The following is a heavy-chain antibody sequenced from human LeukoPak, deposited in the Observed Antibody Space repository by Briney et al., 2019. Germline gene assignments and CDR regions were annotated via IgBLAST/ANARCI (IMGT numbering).Heavy chain of an antibody. J-gene: IGHJ6*03. Sequence: GGSLRLSCAASGFTFSDYNMRWIRQAPGKVLEWVSSISRSGSTKYHADSVRGRFTISRDNAKNSLFLQMNSLRAEDTAVYYCARVLRYCSGGNCYSGGLGYMDVWGKGTTVTISS. CDR3: ARVLRYCSGGNCYSGGLGYMDV. D-gene: IGHD2-15*01. V-gene: IGHV3-11*01. CDR2: ISRSGSTK. CDR1: GFTFSDYN.